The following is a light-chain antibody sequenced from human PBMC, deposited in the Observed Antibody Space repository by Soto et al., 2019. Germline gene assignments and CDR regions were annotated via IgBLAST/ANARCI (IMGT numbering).Light chain of an antibody. Sequence: DFQMTQSPSSLSASLGDRVTITCRASQNIDNYLNWYQHKPGEAPKLLIYASSTLQSGVPARFSGSGSGTQFTLTISTLQAEDIATYFCQESYSSPAVSFGGGTKVEIK. CDR3: QESYSSPAVS. CDR1: QNIDNY. J-gene: IGKJ4*01. V-gene: IGKV1-39*01. CDR2: ASS.